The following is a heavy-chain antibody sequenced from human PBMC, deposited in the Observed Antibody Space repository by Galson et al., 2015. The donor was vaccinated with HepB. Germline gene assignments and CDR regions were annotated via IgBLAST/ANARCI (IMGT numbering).Heavy chain of an antibody. V-gene: IGHV3-23*01. J-gene: IGHJ4*02. CDR1: GFTFTRYA. D-gene: IGHD2-15*01. CDR2: ITSSGGNT. Sequence: SLRLSCAASGFTFTRYAMTWVRQAPGKGLEWVSSITSSGGNTYYTDAVKGRFTISRDNSKNTLSLQLNSQRVEDTAVYYCAKDGIMVANNPYHFHYWGQGTLVTVSS. CDR3: AKDGIMVANNPYHFHY.